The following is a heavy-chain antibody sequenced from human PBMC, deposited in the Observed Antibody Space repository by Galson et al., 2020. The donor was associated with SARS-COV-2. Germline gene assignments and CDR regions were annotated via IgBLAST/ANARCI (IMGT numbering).Heavy chain of an antibody. CDR1: GGSISSGSYY. CDR2: IYTSGST. V-gene: IGHV4-61*02. CDR3: ARERYASEIELADTEGRFYYYYKDV. Sequence: SETLYLTCTVSGGSISSGSYYWSWIRQPAGQGLEWIGLIYTSGSTTYNPSLKSRVTILVDTSKNQFSLRLRSVTAADTAVYYCARERYASEIELADTEGRFYYYYKDVWDKGTTVTVSS. J-gene: IGHJ6*03. D-gene: IGHD6-19*01.